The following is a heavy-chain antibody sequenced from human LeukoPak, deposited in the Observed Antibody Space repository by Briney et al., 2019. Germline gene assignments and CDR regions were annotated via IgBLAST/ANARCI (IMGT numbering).Heavy chain of an antibody. Sequence: ASVTVSCKASGYTFTSYDINWVRQATGQGLEWMGWVNPNSGNTGYAQKFQGRVTMTRNTSISTAYMELSSLRSEDTAVYYCARLPRDYYYYYGMDVWGQGTTVTVSS. J-gene: IGHJ6*02. CDR2: VNPNSGNT. CDR3: ARLPRDYYYYYGMDV. V-gene: IGHV1-8*01. CDR1: GYTFTSYD. D-gene: IGHD3-10*01.